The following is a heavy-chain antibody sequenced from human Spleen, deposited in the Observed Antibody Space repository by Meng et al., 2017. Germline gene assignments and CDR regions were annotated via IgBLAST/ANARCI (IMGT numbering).Heavy chain of an antibody. J-gene: IGHJ4*02. CDR1: GFTFSDYY. D-gene: IGHD6-13*01. CDR2: ISSSGRTI. Sequence: GESLKISCAASGFTFSDYYMNWIRQAPGKGLEWVSYISSSGRTIFYADSVKGRFTISRDNAKNSLYLQMNSLRAEDTAVYYCARDLEQLAPFDYWGQGTLVTVSS. CDR3: ARDLEQLAPFDY. V-gene: IGHV3-11*04.